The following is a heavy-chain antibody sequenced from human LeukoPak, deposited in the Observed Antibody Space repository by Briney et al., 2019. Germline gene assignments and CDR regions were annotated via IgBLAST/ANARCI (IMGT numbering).Heavy chain of an antibody. CDR3: ARDKVPGDY. Sequence: SETLSLTCTVPGGSINGYYWNWIRQPPGKGLEWIAYIYYSGATDYNPSLKSRVTTSVDASKNQFSLKLSSVTAADTAVYYCARDKVPGDYWGRGTLVTVSS. V-gene: IGHV4-59*01. CDR1: GGSINGYY. CDR2: IYYSGAT. D-gene: IGHD1-1*01. J-gene: IGHJ4*02.